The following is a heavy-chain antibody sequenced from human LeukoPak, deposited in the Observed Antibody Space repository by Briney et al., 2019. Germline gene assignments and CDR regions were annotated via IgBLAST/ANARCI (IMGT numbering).Heavy chain of an antibody. V-gene: IGHV3-11*01. Sequence: PGGSLRLSCAASGFTFNDYYMSWIRQAPGKRLEWLSYINIGGTNTHYADSVKGRFTISRDNAKKSLYLGMNNLRAEDTAVYYCATDGAGFDTWGQGVLVTVSS. CDR1: GFTFNDYY. CDR3: ATDGAGFDT. CDR2: INIGGTNT. J-gene: IGHJ5*02.